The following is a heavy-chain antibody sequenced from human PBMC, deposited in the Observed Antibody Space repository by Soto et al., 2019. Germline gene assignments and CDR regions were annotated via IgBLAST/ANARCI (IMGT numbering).Heavy chain of an antibody. CDR3: ARERGIAAAGTKSYFDY. CDR2: IIPIFGTA. D-gene: IGHD6-13*01. J-gene: IGHJ4*02. Sequence: QVQLVQSGAEVKKPGSSVKVSCKASGGTFSSYAISWVRQAPGQGLEWMGGIIPIFGTANYAQKFQGRVTITADESTSTAYMERSSLRSEDTAVYYFARERGIAAAGTKSYFDYWGQGTLVTVSS. V-gene: IGHV1-69*01. CDR1: GGTFSSYA.